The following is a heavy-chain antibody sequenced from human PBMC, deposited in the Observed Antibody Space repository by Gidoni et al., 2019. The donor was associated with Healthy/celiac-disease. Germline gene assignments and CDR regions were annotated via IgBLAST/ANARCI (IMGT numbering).Heavy chain of an antibody. D-gene: IGHD5-12*01. V-gene: IGHV4-38-2*02. CDR1: GYSISSGYY. CDR2: IYHSGST. J-gene: IGHJ4*02. Sequence: QVQLQESGPGLVKPSETLSLTCTVSGYSISSGYYWGWLRQPPGKGLEWIGSIYHSGSTYYNPSLKSRVTISVDTSKNQFSLKLSSVTAADTAVYYCARGRRDGYNLGYFDYWGQGTLVTVSS. CDR3: ARGRRDGYNLGYFDY.